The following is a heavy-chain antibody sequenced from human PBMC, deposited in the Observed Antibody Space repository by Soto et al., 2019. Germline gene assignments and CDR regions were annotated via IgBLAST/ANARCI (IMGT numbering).Heavy chain of an antibody. D-gene: IGHD6-13*01. V-gene: IGHV1-18*01. J-gene: IGHJ4*02. CDR3: ARVGFSTNFAY. CDR1: GYTFTSYG. CDR2: ISAYNGNT. Sequence: QVQLVQSGAEVKKPGASVKVSCKASGYTFTSYGISWVRQAPGQGLEWMGWISAYNGNTNYAQKLQGRVTMTTDTPTTTAYMELRRLRSADTAVSSCARVGFSTNFAYLGQGTLVTVPS.